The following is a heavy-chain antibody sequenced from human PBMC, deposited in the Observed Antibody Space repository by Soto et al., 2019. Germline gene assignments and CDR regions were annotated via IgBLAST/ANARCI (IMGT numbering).Heavy chain of an antibody. V-gene: IGHV1-18*01. CDR2: TSGHNGNA. J-gene: IGHJ4*02. CDR3: ARVSIALEYSTTPFDY. Sequence: HVQLVQSGAEVRKPGDSVKVSCEASGYTFTTYGITWVRQAPGQGLEWLGWTSGHNGNAEYAQKVQGRVTMTTDTSTSTAYMGLRSLRSDDTAVYYCARVSIALEYSTTPFDYWGQGTLVTVSS. D-gene: IGHD6-13*01. CDR1: GYTFTTYG.